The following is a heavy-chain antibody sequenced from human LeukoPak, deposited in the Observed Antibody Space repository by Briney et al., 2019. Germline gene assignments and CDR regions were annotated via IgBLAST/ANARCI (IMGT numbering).Heavy chain of an antibody. Sequence: PSETLSLTCTVSGGSISSSSYYWGWIRQPPGKGLEWIGYIYYSGSTNYNPSLKSRVTISVDTSKNQFSLKLSSVTAADTAVYYCARGVFDYYGSGKFAFDYWGQGTLVTVSS. J-gene: IGHJ4*02. CDR1: GGSISSSSYY. D-gene: IGHD3-10*01. CDR3: ARGVFDYYGSGKFAFDY. V-gene: IGHV4-61*05. CDR2: IYYSGST.